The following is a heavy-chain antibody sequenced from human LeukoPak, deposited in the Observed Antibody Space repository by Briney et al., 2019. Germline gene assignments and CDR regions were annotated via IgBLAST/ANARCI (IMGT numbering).Heavy chain of an antibody. D-gene: IGHD3-22*01. CDR3: AISQGSYYDTSGYLGGDY. J-gene: IGHJ4*02. V-gene: IGHV1-18*01. Sequence: ASVKVSCKASGYTFTNYGIFWVRQAPGQGLEWMGWISAYSGNTNYAQKLQGRVTMTTETSASTAYMELESLRSDDTAVYYCAISQGSYYDTSGYLGGDYWGQGTLVTVSS. CDR2: ISAYSGNT. CDR1: GYTFTNYG.